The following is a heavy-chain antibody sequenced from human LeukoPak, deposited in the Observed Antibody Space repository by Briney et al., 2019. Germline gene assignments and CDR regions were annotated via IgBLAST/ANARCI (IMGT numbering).Heavy chain of an antibody. CDR2: ISYDGSNK. V-gene: IGHV3-30*04. CDR1: GFTFSSYA. D-gene: IGHD2-8*01. J-gene: IGHJ4*02. CDR3: ARETVMVYAMVGFDY. Sequence: GGSLRLSCAASGFTFSSYAMHWVRQAPGKGLEWVAVISYDGSNKYYADSVKGRFTISRDNSKNTLYLQMNSLRAEDTAVYYCARETVMVYAMVGFDYWGQGTLVTVSS.